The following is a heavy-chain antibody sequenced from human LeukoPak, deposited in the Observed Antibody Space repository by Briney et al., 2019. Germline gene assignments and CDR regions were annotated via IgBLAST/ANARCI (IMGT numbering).Heavy chain of an antibody. CDR1: GFTFTSYS. J-gene: IGHJ4*02. CDR2: TSDRGDYT. V-gene: IGHV3-23*01. D-gene: IGHD3-22*01. CDR3: ARGAYYYDSSGHLGY. Sequence: GGSLRLSCAASGFTFTSYSMSWVRQAPGKGLEWVSGTSDRGDYTYYADSVKGRFTISRDNSKNTLYLQMNSLRAEDTAVYYCARGAYYYDSSGHLGYWGQGTLVTVSS.